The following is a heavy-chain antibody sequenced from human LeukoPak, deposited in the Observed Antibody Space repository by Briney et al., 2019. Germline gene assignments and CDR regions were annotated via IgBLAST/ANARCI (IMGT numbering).Heavy chain of an antibody. Sequence: SETLSLTCTVSGGSISSYYWSWIRQPPGKGLEWIGYIYYSGSTNYNPSLKSRVTISVDTSKNQFSLKLSSVTAADTAVYYCARASGYYYDSSGSIDYWGQGTLVTVSS. CDR2: IYYSGST. D-gene: IGHD3-22*01. V-gene: IGHV4-59*08. J-gene: IGHJ4*02. CDR3: ARASGYYYDSSGSIDY. CDR1: GGSISSYY.